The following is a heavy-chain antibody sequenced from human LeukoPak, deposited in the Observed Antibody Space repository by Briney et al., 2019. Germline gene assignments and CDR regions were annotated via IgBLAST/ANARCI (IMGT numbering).Heavy chain of an antibody. V-gene: IGHV3-23*01. CDR3: AKWGDYDVLTGYYDSDY. J-gene: IGHJ4*02. CDR2: ISGRSDST. CDR1: GFTFSNYA. Sequence: GASLRLSCAASGFTFSNYAMSWVRQAPGKGLEWVLAISGRSDSTYYADSVKGRFTISRDTSRNTLYLQMNSLRADDTAVYYCAKWGDYDVLTGYYDSDYWGQGTLVTVSS. D-gene: IGHD3-9*01.